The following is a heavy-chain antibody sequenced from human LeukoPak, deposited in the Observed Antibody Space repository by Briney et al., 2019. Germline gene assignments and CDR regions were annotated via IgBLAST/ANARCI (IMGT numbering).Heavy chain of an antibody. J-gene: IGHJ4*02. D-gene: IGHD2-2*02. CDR2: INTDGRTT. Sequence: GGSLRLSCAASGFIFSSYSMNWVRQAPGKGLVWVAHINTDGRTTTYADSVKGRFTVARDNAKNTLYLEMNRLRAEDTAVYYCARDNTYMFDYWGQGTQVTVSS. CDR1: GFIFSSYS. CDR3: ARDNTYMFDY. V-gene: IGHV3-74*01.